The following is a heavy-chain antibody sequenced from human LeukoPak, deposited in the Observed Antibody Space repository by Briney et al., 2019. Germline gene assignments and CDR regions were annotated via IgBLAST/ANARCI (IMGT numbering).Heavy chain of an antibody. CDR1: GFTFSSYA. CDR3: AKRIVVVSGSGYFDY. Sequence: SGGSLRLSCAAPGFTFSSYAMSWVRQAPGKGLEWVSAISGSGGSTYYADSVKGRFTISRDNAKNTLYLQMNSLRAEDTAVYYCAKRIVVVSGSGYFDYWGQGTLVTVSS. D-gene: IGHD3-22*01. V-gene: IGHV3-23*01. CDR2: ISGSGGST. J-gene: IGHJ4*02.